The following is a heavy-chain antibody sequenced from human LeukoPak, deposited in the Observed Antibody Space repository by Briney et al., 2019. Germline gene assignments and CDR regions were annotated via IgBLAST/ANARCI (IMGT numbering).Heavy chain of an antibody. Sequence: GASVKVSCKASGYTFTGYYMHWVRQAPGQGLEWMGWINRNSGGTNYAQKFQGRVTMTRDTSISTAYMELSRLRSDDTAVYYCARDLVELTLVANWFDPWGQGTLVTVSS. CDR1: GYTFTGYY. D-gene: IGHD1-26*01. V-gene: IGHV1-2*02. CDR2: INRNSGGT. J-gene: IGHJ5*02. CDR3: ARDLVELTLVANWFDP.